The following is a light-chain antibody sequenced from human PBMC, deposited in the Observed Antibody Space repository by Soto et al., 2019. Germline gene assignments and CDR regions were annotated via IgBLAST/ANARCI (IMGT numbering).Light chain of an antibody. V-gene: IGLV2-14*01. CDR2: DVS. CDR1: SSDVGGYNY. Sequence: QSALTQPASVSGSPGQSITISCTGTSSDVGGYNYVSWYQQQPGKAPKLMIYDVSNRPSGVSNRFSGSKSGNTASLTISGLQAEDEADYYCSSYTSSISYVFGTGTKVTVL. J-gene: IGLJ1*01. CDR3: SSYTSSISYV.